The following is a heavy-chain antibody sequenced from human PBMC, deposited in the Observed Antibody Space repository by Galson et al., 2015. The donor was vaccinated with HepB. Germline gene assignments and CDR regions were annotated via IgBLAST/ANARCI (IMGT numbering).Heavy chain of an antibody. Sequence: SCKVSGYTLDELSVHWVRQAPGKGLQWMGGHDRDDGDTFHGENFQGRVTMTEDTSTDTAYMELRSLTSDDTAVYYCATGYCRGTSCYSILDHWGQGTLVTVSS. J-gene: IGHJ1*01. V-gene: IGHV1-24*01. CDR1: GYTLDELS. CDR3: ATGYCRGTSCYSILDH. D-gene: IGHD2-2*02. CDR2: HDRDDGDT.